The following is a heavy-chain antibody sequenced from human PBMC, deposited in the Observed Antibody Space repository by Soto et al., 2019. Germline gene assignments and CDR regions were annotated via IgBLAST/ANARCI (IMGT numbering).Heavy chain of an antibody. Sequence: SETLSLTCTVSGGSISSHYWSWIRQHPGKGLEWIGYIYYSGSTYYNPSLKSRVTISVDTSKNQFSLKLSSVTAADTAVYYCARSSQSTVTTFAYWGQGTLVTVSS. CDR3: ARSSQSTVTTFAY. CDR1: GGSISSHY. V-gene: IGHV4-59*06. D-gene: IGHD4-17*01. CDR2: IYYSGST. J-gene: IGHJ4*02.